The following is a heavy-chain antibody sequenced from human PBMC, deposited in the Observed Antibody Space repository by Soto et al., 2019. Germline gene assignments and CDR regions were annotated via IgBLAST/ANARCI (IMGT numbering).Heavy chain of an antibody. CDR3: AGPTYYDILTGYPIPYGMDV. CDR2: IIPIFGTA. D-gene: IGHD3-9*01. V-gene: IGHV1-69*01. CDR1: GGTFSSYA. J-gene: IGHJ6*02. Sequence: QVQLVQSGAEVKKPGSSEKVSCKASGGTFSSYAISWVRQAPGQGLEWMGGIIPIFGTANYAQKFQGRVTITADESTSTAYMELSSLRSEDTAVYYCAGPTYYDILTGYPIPYGMDVWGQGTTVTVSS.